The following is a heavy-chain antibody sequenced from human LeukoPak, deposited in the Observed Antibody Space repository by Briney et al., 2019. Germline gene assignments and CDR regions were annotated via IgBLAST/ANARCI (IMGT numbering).Heavy chain of an antibody. Sequence: TSETLSLTCTVSGGSISSYYWSWIRQPPGKGLEWIGYIYYSGSTNYNPSLKSRVTISVDTSKNQFSLKLSSVTAADTAVYYCARAGERVGASPRGFDYWGQGTLVTVSS. D-gene: IGHD1-26*01. CDR3: ARAGERVGASPRGFDY. CDR2: IYYSGST. J-gene: IGHJ4*02. CDR1: GGSISSYY. V-gene: IGHV4-59*01.